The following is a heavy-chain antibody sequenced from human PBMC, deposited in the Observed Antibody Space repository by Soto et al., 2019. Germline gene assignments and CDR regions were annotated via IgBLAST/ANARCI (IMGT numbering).Heavy chain of an antibody. V-gene: IGHV3-33*01. Sequence: PGGSMKLACAASGFTFNSYGMHGVRQAPGKGLEWVAVIWYDGSNKYYADSVKGRFTISRDNSKNTLYLQMNSLRAEDTAVYYCARELVGYSSGWYGYYYGMDVWGQGTTVTVSS. D-gene: IGHD6-19*01. CDR3: ARELVGYSSGWYGYYYGMDV. J-gene: IGHJ6*02. CDR1: GFTFNSYG. CDR2: IWYDGSNK.